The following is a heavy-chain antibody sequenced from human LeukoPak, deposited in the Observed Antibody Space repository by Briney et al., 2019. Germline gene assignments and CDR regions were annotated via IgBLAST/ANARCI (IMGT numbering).Heavy chain of an antibody. D-gene: IGHD1-26*01. CDR3: ARREPVGVIWFGP. Sequence: SETLSLTCAVYGGSFSGDYRSWIRQPPGKGLEWIGEINHSGSTNYNPSLKSRVTISVDTSRNQFSLKLSSVTAADTAVYYCARREPVGVIWFGPWGQGTLVTVSS. V-gene: IGHV4-34*01. J-gene: IGHJ5*02. CDR1: GGSFSGDY. CDR2: INHSGST.